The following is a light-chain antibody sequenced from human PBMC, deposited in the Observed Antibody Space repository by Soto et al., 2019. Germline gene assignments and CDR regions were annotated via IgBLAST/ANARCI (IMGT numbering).Light chain of an antibody. CDR2: GAS. CDR1: QSVSSSY. Sequence: VLTQSPGTLALSPGERATLSCRASQSVSSSYLAWYQQKPGQAPRLLIYGASSRATGIPDRFSGSGSGTDFTLTISRLEPEDFAVYYCQHYDRAPWTFGQGTKVDIK. J-gene: IGKJ1*01. CDR3: QHYDRAPWT. V-gene: IGKV3-20*01.